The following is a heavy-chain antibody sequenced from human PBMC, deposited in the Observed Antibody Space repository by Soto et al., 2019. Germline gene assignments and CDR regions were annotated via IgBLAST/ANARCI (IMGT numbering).Heavy chain of an antibody. CDR2: INANNGGT. J-gene: IGHJ4*02. CDR1: GYTFTSYG. D-gene: IGHD1-26*01. V-gene: IGHV1-18*04. Sequence: QVQLVQSGPELKKPGASVKVSCKASGYTFTSYGISWVRQAPGQGLEWMGRINANNGGTDYTQKFQGRITMTADASTDTVYMDLRNLTTDDTGVYYCSRFGAYGSHWGQGTQITVSS. CDR3: SRFGAYGSH.